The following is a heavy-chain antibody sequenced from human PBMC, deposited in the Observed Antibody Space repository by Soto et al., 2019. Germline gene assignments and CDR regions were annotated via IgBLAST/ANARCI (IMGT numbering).Heavy chain of an antibody. CDR3: ARPRDSSGYYFLYY. CDR2: IYYSGST. CDR1: GGSITRNNHF. Sequence: PSETLSLTCTVSGGSITRNNHFWGWIRQSPGKGLEWIGYIYYSGSTYYNPSLKSRVTISVDTSKNQFSLKLSSVTAADTAVYYCARPRDSSGYYFLYYWGQGNLVTVSS. J-gene: IGHJ4*02. V-gene: IGHV4-39*01. D-gene: IGHD3-22*01.